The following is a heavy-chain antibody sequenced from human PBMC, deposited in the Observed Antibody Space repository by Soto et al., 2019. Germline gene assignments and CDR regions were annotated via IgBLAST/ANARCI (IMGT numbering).Heavy chain of an antibody. Sequence: QVQLQQWGAGLLKPSETLSLTCAVHGGSVNGYYWAWIRQPPGKGLEWIGEIIHSESIIYNPSLKSRVSISLDTSKNQFSLRLPSVNAADTAVYYCARGEVSGWQHGRLNWFGPWGQGTLVTVSS. CDR2: IIHSESI. CDR1: GGSVNGYY. CDR3: ARGEVSGWQHGRLNWFGP. D-gene: IGHD6-19*01. J-gene: IGHJ5*02. V-gene: IGHV4-34*01.